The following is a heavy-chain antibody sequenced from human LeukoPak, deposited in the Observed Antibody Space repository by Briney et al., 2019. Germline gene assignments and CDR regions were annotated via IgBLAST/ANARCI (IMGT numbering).Heavy chain of an antibody. CDR1: GGSISSGGYY. J-gene: IGHJ4*02. Sequence: SQTLSLTCTVSGGSISSGGYYWSWIRQHPGKGLEWIGYIYYSGSTYYNPSLMSRVTISVDTSKNQFSLKLSSVTAADTAVYYCARAAGTYYYDSSGYYLGDYFDYWGQGTLVTVSS. D-gene: IGHD3-22*01. V-gene: IGHV4-31*03. CDR3: ARAAGTYYYDSSGYYLGDYFDY. CDR2: IYYSGST.